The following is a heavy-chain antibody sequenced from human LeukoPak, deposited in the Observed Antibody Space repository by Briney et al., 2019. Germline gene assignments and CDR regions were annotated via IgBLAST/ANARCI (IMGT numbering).Heavy chain of an antibody. V-gene: IGHV1-69*02. Sequence: SVKVSCXASGGTFSIYTISWVRQAPGQGLEWMGRIIPILGIANYAQKFQGRVTITADKSTSTAYMELSSLRSEDTAVYYCAGEYYDFWSGRLGQFDYWGQGTLVTVSS. CDR2: IIPILGIA. CDR3: AGEYYDFWSGRLGQFDY. D-gene: IGHD3-3*01. CDR1: GGTFSIYT. J-gene: IGHJ4*02.